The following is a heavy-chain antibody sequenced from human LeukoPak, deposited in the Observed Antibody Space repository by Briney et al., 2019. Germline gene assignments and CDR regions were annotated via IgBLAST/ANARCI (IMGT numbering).Heavy chain of an antibody. V-gene: IGHV4-59*12. D-gene: IGHD4-17*01. J-gene: IGHJ5*02. CDR2: IYYSGST. Sequence: SETLSLTCTVSGDSITSYFWSWIRQPPGKGLEWIGSIYYSGSTYYNPSLKSRVTISVDTSKNQFSLKLSSVTAADTAVYYCARDGDYGLFDPWGQGTLVTVSS. CDR3: ARDGDYGLFDP. CDR1: GDSITSYF.